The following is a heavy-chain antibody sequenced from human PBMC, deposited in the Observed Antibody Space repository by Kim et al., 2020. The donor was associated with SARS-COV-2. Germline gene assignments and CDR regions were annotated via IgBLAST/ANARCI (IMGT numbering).Heavy chain of an antibody. J-gene: IGHJ6*02. Sequence: GGSLRLSCAASGFTFSSYGMHWVRQAPGKGREWVAVISYDGSNKYYTDSVKGRFTISRDNSKNTLYLQMNSLRAEDTAVYYCARDAVDCSSTSCYSAWTYYYYGMDVWGQGTTVTVSS. CDR2: ISYDGSNK. CDR3: ARDAVDCSSTSCYSAWTYYYYGMDV. D-gene: IGHD2-2*01. CDR1: GFTFSSYG. V-gene: IGHV3-33*05.